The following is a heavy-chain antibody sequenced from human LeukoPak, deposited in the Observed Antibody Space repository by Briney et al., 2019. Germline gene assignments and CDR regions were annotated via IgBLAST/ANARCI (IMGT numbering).Heavy chain of an antibody. V-gene: IGHV3-23*01. J-gene: IGHJ4*02. CDR2: ICGSVSGSGDCT. D-gene: IGHD5-18*01. Sequence: GGSLRLSCAASGFSFGSYAMSWVRQAAGKGLEWVSEICGSVSGSGDCTHYADSVKGRFTISRDNSKNTLYLQMNSLRAEDTAVYYCGTAMVTAYQRLPYFDYWGQGTLVTVSS. CDR1: GFSFGSYA. CDR3: GTAMVTAYQRLPYFDY.